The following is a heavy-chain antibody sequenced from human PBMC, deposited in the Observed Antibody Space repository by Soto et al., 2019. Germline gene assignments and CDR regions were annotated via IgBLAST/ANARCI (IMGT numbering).Heavy chain of an antibody. CDR3: ARDFWSGYWSYYYYGMDV. V-gene: IGHV1-8*02. Sequence: ASVKVSCKTSGYTFTSHGISWVRQAPGQGLEWMGWMNPNSGNTGYAQKFQGRVTMTRNTSISTAYMELSSLRSEDTAVYYCARDFWSGYWSYYYYGMDVWGQGTTVTVSS. J-gene: IGHJ6*02. CDR2: MNPNSGNT. D-gene: IGHD3-3*01. CDR1: GYTFTSHG.